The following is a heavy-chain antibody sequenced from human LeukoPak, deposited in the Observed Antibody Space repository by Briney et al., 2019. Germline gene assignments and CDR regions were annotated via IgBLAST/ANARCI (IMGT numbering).Heavy chain of an antibody. V-gene: IGHV4-34*01. Sequence: PSQTLSLTCAVYGGSFSGYYWSWNRQPPGKGLEWIGEINHSGSTNYNPSLKSRVSISVDTSKNQFSPKLSSVTAADTAVYYCARDDFWSGYQDYWGQGALVTVSS. CDR2: INHSGST. D-gene: IGHD3-3*01. J-gene: IGHJ4*02. CDR3: ARDDFWSGYQDY. CDR1: GGSFSGYY.